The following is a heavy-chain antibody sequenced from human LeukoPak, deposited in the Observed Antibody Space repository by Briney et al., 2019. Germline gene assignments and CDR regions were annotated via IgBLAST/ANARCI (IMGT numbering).Heavy chain of an antibody. J-gene: IGHJ4*02. Sequence: GGSLRLSCAASGFTVSSNYMSWVRQAPGKGLEWVSVIYSGGSTYYADSVKGRFTISRDNSKNTLYLQMNSLRADDTAVYYCVKGTNYFDSTGHRLYYFDYWGQGTLVTVSS. V-gene: IGHV3-53*01. CDR2: IYSGGST. D-gene: IGHD3-22*01. CDR3: VKGTNYFDSTGHRLYYFDY. CDR1: GFTVSSNY.